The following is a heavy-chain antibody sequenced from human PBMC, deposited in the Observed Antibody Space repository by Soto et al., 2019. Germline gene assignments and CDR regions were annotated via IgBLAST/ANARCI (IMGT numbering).Heavy chain of an antibody. D-gene: IGHD3-16*01. CDR2: IYYRGST. Sequence: QLQLQESGPGLVKPSETLSLTCTVSGGSISSSSYYWGWIRQPPGKGLEWIGSIYYRGSTYYNQSLKIRVTISVDTSKHQFSLKLSSVTAADTAVYYCARGGPPEAYYYYGMDVWGQGTTVTAPS. V-gene: IGHV4-39*01. CDR3: ARGGPPEAYYYYGMDV. J-gene: IGHJ6*02. CDR1: GGSISSSSYY.